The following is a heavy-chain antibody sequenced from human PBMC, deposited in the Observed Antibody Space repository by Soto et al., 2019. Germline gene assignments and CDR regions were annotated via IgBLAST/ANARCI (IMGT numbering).Heavy chain of an antibody. V-gene: IGHV1-69*12. J-gene: IGHJ6*02. CDR2: IIPIFGTP. CDR1: GGIFSSYA. D-gene: IGHD1-26*01. Sequence: QVQLVQSGAEVKKPGSSVNVSCKASGGIFSSYAISWVRHAPGQGLEWLGGIIPIFGTPNYPVKFQGRVSITADHSTSGAYLELTSLTPDDSAVYYCARPSSRSLASSYYYAVDVWGQGTTVNVTS. CDR3: ARPSSRSLASSYYYAVDV.